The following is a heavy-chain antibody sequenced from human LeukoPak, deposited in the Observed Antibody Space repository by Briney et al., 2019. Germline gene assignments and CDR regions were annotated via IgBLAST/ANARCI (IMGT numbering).Heavy chain of an antibody. CDR1: GGSISRYY. CDR3: ASTPYNWNDGVQYYFDY. J-gene: IGHJ4*02. CDR2: FYYSGST. Sequence: SEALSLTCTVSGGSISRYYWSWIRQPPGKGREWIGYFYYSGSTKYNPSLKSRVTISVDTSKNQFSRKLSSVTAADTAVYYCASTPYNWNDGVQYYFDYWGQGTLVTVSS. D-gene: IGHD1-20*01. V-gene: IGHV4-59*01.